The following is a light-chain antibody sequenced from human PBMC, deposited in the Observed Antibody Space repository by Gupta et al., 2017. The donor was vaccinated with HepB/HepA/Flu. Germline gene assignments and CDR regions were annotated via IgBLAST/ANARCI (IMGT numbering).Light chain of an antibody. CDR3: SAYTSNRAVL. V-gene: IGLV2-14*01. CDR1: RSDVGGYNY. Sequence: SALSQPASVPGSPEHALTISCTGTRSDVGGYNYVYWYHQHPGKAPELMIYDVSNRPSGVPNRFSGSKSGNTASLTISGLQAEDEADYYCSAYTSNRAVLFGGGTKLTVL. CDR2: DVS. J-gene: IGLJ2*01.